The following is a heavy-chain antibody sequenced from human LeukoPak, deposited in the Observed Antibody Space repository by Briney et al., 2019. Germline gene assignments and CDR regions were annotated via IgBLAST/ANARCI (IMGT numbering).Heavy chain of an antibody. V-gene: IGHV3-9*01. CDR3: AKDRGKYSYYYYGMDV. D-gene: IGHD5-18*01. CDR1: GFTFDDYA. Sequence: GGSLRLSCAASGFTFDDYAMHWVRQAPGKGLEWVSGISWNSGSIGYADSVKGRFTISRDNAKNSLYLQMNSLRAEDTALYYCAKDRGKYSYYYYGMDVWGQGTTVTVSS. CDR2: ISWNSGSI. J-gene: IGHJ6*02.